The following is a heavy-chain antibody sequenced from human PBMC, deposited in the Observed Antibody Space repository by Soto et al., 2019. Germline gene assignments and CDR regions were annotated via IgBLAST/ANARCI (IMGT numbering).Heavy chain of an antibody. D-gene: IGHD3-9*01. Sequence: GASVKVSCKASGYTFTSYGISWVRQAPGQGLEWMGWISAYNGNTNYAQKLQGRVTITRDTSASTAYMELSSLTSEDTAVYYCARRGALTSYYYGYYFDYWGQGTLVTVSS. V-gene: IGHV1-18*04. CDR1: GYTFTSYG. CDR2: ISAYNGNT. J-gene: IGHJ4*02. CDR3: ARRGALTSYYYGYYFDY.